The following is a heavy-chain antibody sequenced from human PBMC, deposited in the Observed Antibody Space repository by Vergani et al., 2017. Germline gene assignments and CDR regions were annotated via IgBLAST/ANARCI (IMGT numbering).Heavy chain of an antibody. Sequence: QVQLVESGGGVVQPGRSLRLSCAASGFTFSSYAMHWVRQAPGKGLEWVAVISYDGSNKYYADSVKGRFTISRDNSKNTLYLQMNSLRAEDTAVYYCARDLEARADSSDYPSFWGQGTLVTVSS. CDR3: ARDLEARADSSDYPSF. D-gene: IGHD3-22*01. V-gene: IGHV3-30-3*01. CDR2: ISYDGSNK. J-gene: IGHJ4*02. CDR1: GFTFSSYA.